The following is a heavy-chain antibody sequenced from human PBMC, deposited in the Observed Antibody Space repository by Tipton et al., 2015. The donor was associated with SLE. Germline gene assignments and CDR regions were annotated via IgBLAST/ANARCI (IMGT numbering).Heavy chain of an antibody. CDR3: ARIAYTSSWYQDFYIDV. CDR1: GITFSDYY. D-gene: IGHD6-13*01. J-gene: IGHJ6*03. CDR2: ISTSTSHT. Sequence: SLRLSCAASGITFSDYYMSWIRQAPGKGLEWVSYISTSTSHTNYADSVKGRFTISRDNAKNSPYLQMNSLRAEDTAVYFCARIAYTSSWYQDFYIDVWGKGATVTVSS. V-gene: IGHV3-11*03.